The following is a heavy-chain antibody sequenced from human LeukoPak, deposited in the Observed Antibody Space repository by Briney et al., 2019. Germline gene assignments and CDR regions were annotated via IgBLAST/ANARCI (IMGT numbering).Heavy chain of an antibody. CDR3: ARTYQTGVDYLDY. CDR2: ISYDESNK. V-gene: IGHV3-30-3*01. Sequence: PGGSLRLSCAASGFTFSSYAMHWVRQAPGKGLEWVAVISYDESNKYYADSVKGRFTISRDNSKNTLYLQMNSLRAEDTAVYYCARTYQTGVDYLDYWGQGTLVTVSS. CDR1: GFTFSSYA. J-gene: IGHJ4*02. D-gene: IGHD2-2*01.